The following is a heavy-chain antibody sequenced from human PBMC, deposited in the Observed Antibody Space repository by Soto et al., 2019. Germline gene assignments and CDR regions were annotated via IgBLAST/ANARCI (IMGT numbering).Heavy chain of an antibody. Sequence: QVQLVESGGGVVQPGRSLRLSCAASGFTFSSYGMHWVRQAPGKGLEWVAVIWDDGSNKYYADSVKGRFTIPIDNSKNTLYLQMNSMRSEDTAVYYCARDDGVDTAMANLYDYWGQGTLVTVSS. V-gene: IGHV3-33*01. CDR1: GFTFSSYG. CDR3: ARDDGVDTAMANLYDY. CDR2: IWDDGSNK. D-gene: IGHD5-18*01. J-gene: IGHJ4*01.